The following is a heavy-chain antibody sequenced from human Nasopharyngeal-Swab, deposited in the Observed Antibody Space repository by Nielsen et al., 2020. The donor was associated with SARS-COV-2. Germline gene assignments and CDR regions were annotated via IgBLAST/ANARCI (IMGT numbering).Heavy chain of an antibody. CDR3: ASGVATIVY. CDR2: IKQDGSEK. Sequence: GGSLRLSCAASGFTFSNSWMSWVRQAPGKGLEWVANIKQDGSEKYYVDSVKGRFTISRDNAKNSLYLQMNSLRAEDTAVYYCASGVATIVYWGQGTLVTVSS. J-gene: IGHJ4*02. D-gene: IGHD5-12*01. V-gene: IGHV3-7*01. CDR1: GFTFSNSW.